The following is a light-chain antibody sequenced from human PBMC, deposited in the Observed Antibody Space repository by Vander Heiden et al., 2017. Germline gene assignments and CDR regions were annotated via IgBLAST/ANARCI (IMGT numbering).Light chain of an antibody. CDR1: QSLLHRNGYNY. J-gene: IGKJ2*01. CDR3: MQALQTPYT. V-gene: IGKV2-28*01. Sequence: IVVTQSPLSLPVTSGEQASISCRSSQSLLHRNGYNYFHWFLQKPGQSPQLLIYWGSNRASGVPDRFSGSGSGRYFTLQISRVEAEDVGVYYCMQALQTPYTFGQGTKLVIK. CDR2: WGS.